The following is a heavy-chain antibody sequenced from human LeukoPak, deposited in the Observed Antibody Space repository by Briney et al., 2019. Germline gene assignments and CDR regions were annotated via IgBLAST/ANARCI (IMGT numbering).Heavy chain of an antibody. CDR2: LSDNGGSP. J-gene: IGHJ5*01. CDR3: AKDPETYSSRWFDS. CDR1: GFTFSTYG. D-gene: IGHD2-21*01. Sequence: QTGGSLRLSCAASGFTFSTYGMHWVRQAPGKGLEWVSSLSDNGGSPYYADSVKGRFTISRDNSKNTLHLHLNSLRVKDTAVYYCAKDPETYSSRWFDSWGQGTLVTVSS. V-gene: IGHV3-23*01.